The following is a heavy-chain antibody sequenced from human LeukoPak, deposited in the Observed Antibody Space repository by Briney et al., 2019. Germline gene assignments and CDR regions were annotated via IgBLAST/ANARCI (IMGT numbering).Heavy chain of an antibody. CDR2: IKSQTDGGTT. CDR3: IVVKRPIIRGLRGHWFDP. J-gene: IGHJ5*02. D-gene: IGHD2-15*01. Sequence: GGSLRLSCAASGFTFNKAWMTWVRQAPGKGLEWVGHIKSQTDGGTTDYAGPVKGRFTISRDDSRNTLYLQMNSLKIEDTGVYHCIVVKRPIIRGLRGHWFDPWGQGTLVTVSS. V-gene: IGHV3-15*01. CDR1: GFTFNKAW.